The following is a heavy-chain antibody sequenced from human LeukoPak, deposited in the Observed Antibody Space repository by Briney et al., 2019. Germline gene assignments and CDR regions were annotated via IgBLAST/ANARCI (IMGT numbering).Heavy chain of an antibody. D-gene: IGHD2-15*01. V-gene: IGHV3-66*01. J-gene: IGHJ4*02. Sequence: GGSLRLSCAASGFTFSDYYMSWVRQAPGKGLEWVSVIYSGGSTYYADSVKGRFTISRDNSKNTLYLQMNSLRAEDTAVYYCASGMVVELIDYWGQGTLVTVSS. CDR2: IYSGGST. CDR3: ASGMVVELIDY. CDR1: GFTFSDYY.